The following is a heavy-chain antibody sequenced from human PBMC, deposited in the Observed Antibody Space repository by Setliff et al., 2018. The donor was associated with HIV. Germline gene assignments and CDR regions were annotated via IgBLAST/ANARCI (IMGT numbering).Heavy chain of an antibody. Sequence: ASVKVSFKASGHTFTSYIISWVRQAPGQGLEWMGWISAYNSNTMTTDPSTSTAYMELRSLRSDDTAVYYCARRPRHYYASGSVWFDPWGQGTLVTVSS. V-gene: IGHV1-18*01. CDR2: ISAYNSN. CDR3: ARRPRHYYASGSVWFDP. J-gene: IGHJ5*02. CDR1: GHTFTSYI. D-gene: IGHD3-10*01.